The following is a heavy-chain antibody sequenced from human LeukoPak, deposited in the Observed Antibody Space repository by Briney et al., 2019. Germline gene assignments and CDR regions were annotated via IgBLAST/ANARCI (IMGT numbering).Heavy chain of an antibody. Sequence: SETLSLTCSVSGGFISDYYWFWIRQPPGKGLEWIGHIYYTGSTNYNPSLKSRVTISLDTSRNQVSLILSSMTAADTAVYYCARDSSRSWAYPWGQGALVTVSS. CDR2: IYYTGST. D-gene: IGHD4-17*01. J-gene: IGHJ5*02. V-gene: IGHV4-59*01. CDR1: GGFISDYY. CDR3: ARDSSRSWAYP.